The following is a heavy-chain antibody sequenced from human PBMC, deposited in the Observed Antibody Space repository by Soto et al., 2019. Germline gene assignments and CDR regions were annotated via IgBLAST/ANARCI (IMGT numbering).Heavy chain of an antibody. V-gene: IGHV3-33*01. D-gene: IGHD5-18*01. CDR1: GFSFNTYG. CDR2: IWSDGNNR. J-gene: IGHJ4*02. CDR3: ARIQWDTSMALDY. Sequence: QVQLVESGGGVLQPGKSLRLSCVASGFSFNTYGFHWVRQAPGKGLEWVSVIWSDGNNRYYADSVKGRFTISRDSSKNTLSLQMNSLRVEDTAVYYCARIQWDTSMALDYWGQGALVTVSS.